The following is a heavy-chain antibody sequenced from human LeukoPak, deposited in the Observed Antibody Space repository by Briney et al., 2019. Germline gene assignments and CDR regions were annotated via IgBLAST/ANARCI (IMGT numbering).Heavy chain of an antibody. CDR1: GGSISSYY. CDR2: IYTSGST. V-gene: IGHV4-4*07. Sequence: SETLSLTCTVSGGSISSYYWSWIRQPAGKGLEWIGRIYTSGSTNYNPSLKSRVTMSVDTSKNQLSLKLSSVTAADTAVYYCARGGLYCSSTSCYWAFDYWGQGTLVTVSS. CDR3: ARGGLYCSSTSCYWAFDY. D-gene: IGHD2-2*01. J-gene: IGHJ4*02.